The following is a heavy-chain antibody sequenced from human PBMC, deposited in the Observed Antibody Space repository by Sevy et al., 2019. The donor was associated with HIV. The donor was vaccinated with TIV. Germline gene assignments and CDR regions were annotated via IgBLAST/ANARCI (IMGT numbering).Heavy chain of an antibody. CDR2: ISSSSSYI. J-gene: IGHJ4*02. D-gene: IGHD3-22*01. CDR1: GFTFSSYE. CDR3: ARDAYSYYYDSSGYDY. Sequence: GGSLRLSCVASGFTFSSYEMNWVRQAPGKGLEWVSYISSSSSYIYYADSVKGRFTISRDNAKNSLYLQMNSLRAEDTAVYYCARDAYSYYYDSSGYDYWGQGTLVTVSS. V-gene: IGHV3-21*05.